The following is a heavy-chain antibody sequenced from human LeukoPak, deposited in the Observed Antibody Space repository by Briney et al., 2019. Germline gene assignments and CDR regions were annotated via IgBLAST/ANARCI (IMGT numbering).Heavy chain of an antibody. J-gene: IGHJ5*02. D-gene: IGHD3-22*01. V-gene: IGHV1-18*01. CDR3: ARLPMIVVAEYNWFDP. Sequence: ASVKVSCEASGYTFTSYGISWVRQAPGQGLEWMGWISAYNGNTNYAQKLQGRVTMTTDTSTSTAYMELRSLRSDDTAVYYCARLPMIVVAEYNWFDPWGQGTLVTVSS. CDR2: ISAYNGNT. CDR1: GYTFTSYG.